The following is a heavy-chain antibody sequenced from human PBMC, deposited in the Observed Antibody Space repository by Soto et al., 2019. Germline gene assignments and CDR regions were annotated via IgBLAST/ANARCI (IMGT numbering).Heavy chain of an antibody. J-gene: IGHJ4*02. Sequence: QVQLQQWGAGLLKPSETLSLTCAVYGGSFSGYYWSWIRQPPGKGLEWIGEINHSGSTNYNPSLKSRVTISVDTSKNQFSLKLSSVTAADTAVYYCARLRGVLRSRGSWYWIDYWGQGTLVTVSS. V-gene: IGHV4-34*01. CDR1: GGSFSGYY. CDR3: ARLRGVLRSRGSWYWIDY. CDR2: INHSGST. D-gene: IGHD6-13*01.